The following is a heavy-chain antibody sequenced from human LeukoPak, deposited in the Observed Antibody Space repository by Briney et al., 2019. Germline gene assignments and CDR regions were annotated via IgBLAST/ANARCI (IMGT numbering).Heavy chain of an antibody. D-gene: IGHD2-15*01. J-gene: IGHJ4*02. CDR1: GGSFSGYY. V-gene: IGHV4-34*01. CDR2: IIHSGIT. Sequence: PSETLSLTCAVSGGSFSGYYWSWIRQPPGKGLEWIGEIIHSGITNYNPSLKSRVTISVDTSKNQLSLQLTSVTAADTGVYYCARGKDIGKYYFDYWGQGTLVTVSS. CDR3: ARGKDIGKYYFDY.